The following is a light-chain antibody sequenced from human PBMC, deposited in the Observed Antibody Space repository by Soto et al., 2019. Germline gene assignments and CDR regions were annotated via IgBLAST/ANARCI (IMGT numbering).Light chain of an antibody. CDR2: GAS. J-gene: IGKJ5*01. CDR3: QQLNAYPLT. Sequence: DIQLTQSPSFLSASVGDRVTITCRASQGISSYLAWFQQKPGRAPNLLIYGASTLQSGVPSRFSGSGSGTDFTLTISNLRPEDFATYYCQQLNAYPLTFGQGTRLEI. V-gene: IGKV1-9*01. CDR1: QGISSY.